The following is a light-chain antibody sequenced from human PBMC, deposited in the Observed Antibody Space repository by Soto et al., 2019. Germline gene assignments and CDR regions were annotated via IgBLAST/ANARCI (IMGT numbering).Light chain of an antibody. Sequence: PAFTQPRSVSGSPGQSVTISCTGTSSVFGGYNYVSWYQQHPGKAPKLMIYDVSKRPSGVLDRFSGSKSGNTASLTISGLQAEDEADYYCCSYAGSYPLVFGTGTKVTVL. V-gene: IGLV2-11*01. CDR2: DVS. J-gene: IGLJ1*01. CDR3: CSYAGSYPLV. CDR1: SSVFGGYNY.